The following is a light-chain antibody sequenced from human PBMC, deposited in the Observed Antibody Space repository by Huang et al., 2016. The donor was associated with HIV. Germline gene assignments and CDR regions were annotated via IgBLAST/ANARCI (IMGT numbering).Light chain of an antibody. CDR1: QDIGSH. Sequence: DIQVTQSPSSLSASVGDRVTITCRASQDIGSHLNWYQQKPGKAPNVLIYAASTLESGVPSRFSDSGSGTDFTLSISSLQPEDFATYYCLQSYKTLTFGGGTRVEI. CDR3: LQSYKTLT. V-gene: IGKV1-39*01. J-gene: IGKJ4*01. CDR2: AAS.